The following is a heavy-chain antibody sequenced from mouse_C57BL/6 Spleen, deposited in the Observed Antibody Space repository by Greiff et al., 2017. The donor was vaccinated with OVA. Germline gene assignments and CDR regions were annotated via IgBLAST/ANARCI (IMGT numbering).Heavy chain of an antibody. J-gene: IGHJ2*01. V-gene: IGHV14-1*01. Sequence: VQLQQSGAELVRPGASVKLSCTASGFNIKDYYMHWVKQRPEQGLEWIGRIDPEDGDTEYAPKFQGKATMTADTSSITAYLQLSSLTSEDTAVYYCTLAYYSNSYFDYWGQGTTLTVSS. CDR3: TLAYYSNSYFDY. D-gene: IGHD2-5*01. CDR1: GFNIKDYY. CDR2: IDPEDGDT.